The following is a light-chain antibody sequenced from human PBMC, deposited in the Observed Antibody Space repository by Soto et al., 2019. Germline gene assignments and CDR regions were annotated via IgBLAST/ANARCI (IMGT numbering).Light chain of an antibody. J-gene: IGKJ1*01. CDR2: DAS. CDR1: QSISSW. V-gene: IGKV1-5*01. Sequence: IQMTQSPSTLSASVGDRVTITCRASQSISSWLAWYQQKPGKAPKLLIYDASSLESGVPSRFSGSGSGTEFTLTISSLQPDDFAAYYCQQYNSYWKTFGQGTKEDNK. CDR3: QQYNSYWKT.